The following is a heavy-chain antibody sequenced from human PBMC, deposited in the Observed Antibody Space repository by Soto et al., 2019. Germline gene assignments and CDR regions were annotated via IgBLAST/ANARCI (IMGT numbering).Heavy chain of an antibody. J-gene: IGHJ4*02. V-gene: IGHV1-2*04. CDR1: GYTFTGYY. Sequence: ASVKVSCKASGYTFTGYYMHWVRQAPGQGLEWMGWINPNSGGTNYAQKFQGWVTMTRDTSISTAYMELSRLRSDDTAVYYCARASPGFGDFPRRERTLPIDYWGQGTLVTVSS. CDR2: INPNSGGT. D-gene: IGHD3-10*01. CDR3: ARASPGFGDFPRRERTLPIDY.